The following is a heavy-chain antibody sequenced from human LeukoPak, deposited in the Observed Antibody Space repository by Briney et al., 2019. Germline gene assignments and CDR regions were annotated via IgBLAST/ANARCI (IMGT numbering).Heavy chain of an antibody. J-gene: IGHJ6*02. CDR2: INHSGST. CDR1: GGSVSSGSYY. V-gene: IGHV4-39*07. CDR3: ARVSSTVTPAYYYYYYGMDV. Sequence: SETLSLTCTVSGGSVSSGSYYWSWIRQPPGKGLEWIGEINHSGSTNYNPSLKSRVTISVDTSKNQFSLKLSSVTAADTAVYYCARVSSTVTPAYYYYYYGMDVWGQGTTVTVSS. D-gene: IGHD4-17*01.